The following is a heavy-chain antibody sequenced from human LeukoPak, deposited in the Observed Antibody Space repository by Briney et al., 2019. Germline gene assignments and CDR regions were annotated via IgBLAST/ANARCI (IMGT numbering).Heavy chain of an antibody. J-gene: IGHJ3*02. CDR1: GYSFTSYW. CDR3: ARHGGTMIVPGPDALDI. Sequence: GESLKISCKGSGYSFTSYWIGWVRQMPGKGLEWMAIMYPSDSDTRYSPSFQGQITISADKSTSTAYLQWSSLKASDTAMYYCARHGGTMIVPGPDALDIWGQGTMVTVSS. V-gene: IGHV5-51*01. D-gene: IGHD3-22*01. CDR2: MYPSDSDT.